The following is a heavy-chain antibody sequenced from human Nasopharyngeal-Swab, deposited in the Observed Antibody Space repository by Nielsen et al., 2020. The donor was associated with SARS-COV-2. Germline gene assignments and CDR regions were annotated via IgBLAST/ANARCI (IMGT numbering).Heavy chain of an antibody. V-gene: IGHV3-23*01. CDR1: GFTFSSYA. J-gene: IGHJ4*02. CDR2: ISGSGGST. D-gene: IGHD3-22*01. CDR3: AKVPLYYYDSSGPRDY. Sequence: GGSLRLSCAASGFTFSSYAMSWVRQAPGKGLEWVSAISGSGGSTYYADSVKGRFTISRDNSKNTLYLQMNSLRAEDTAVYYCAKVPLYYYDSSGPRDYWGQGTRVTVSS.